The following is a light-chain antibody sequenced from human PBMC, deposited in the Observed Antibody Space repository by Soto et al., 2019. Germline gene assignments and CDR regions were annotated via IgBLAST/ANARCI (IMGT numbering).Light chain of an antibody. J-gene: IGKJ4*01. CDR3: QQRSNWPKLT. V-gene: IGKV3-11*01. CDR1: QSVSSY. CDR2: DAS. Sequence: EIVLTQSPATLSLSPGERATLSCRASQSVSSYLAWYQQKPGQAPRLLIYDASNRAPGIPARFSGSGSGTDFNLTISSLEPEDFAVYYCQQRSNWPKLTFGGGTKVEIK.